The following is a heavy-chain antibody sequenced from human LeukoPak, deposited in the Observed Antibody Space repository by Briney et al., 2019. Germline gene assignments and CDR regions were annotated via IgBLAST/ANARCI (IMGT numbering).Heavy chain of an antibody. Sequence: SQTLSLTFAISGDSASSHSAAWNWIRQSPSRGLEWLGGTYYRSKWKKDYAVSVKSRITINPDTSKNQFSLQLNSVPPEDTAVYYCAGEGGMAEAAFDIWGQGTMVTVSS. CDR2: TYYRSKWKK. D-gene: IGHD6-13*01. V-gene: IGHV6-1*01. J-gene: IGHJ3*02. CDR3: AGEGGMAEAAFDI. CDR1: GDSASSHSAA.